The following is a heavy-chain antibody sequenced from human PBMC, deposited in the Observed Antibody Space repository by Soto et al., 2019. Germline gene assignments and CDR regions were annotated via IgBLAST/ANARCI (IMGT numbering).Heavy chain of an antibody. CDR1: GGSISSYY. V-gene: IGHV4-59*01. CDR3: ARDQVGP. Sequence: SETLSLTCTVSGGSISSYYWSWIRQPPGKGLEWIGYIYYSGSTNYNPSLKSRVTISVDTSKNQFSLKLSSVTAADTAVYYCARDQVGPWGQGTLVTVSS. J-gene: IGHJ5*02. CDR2: IYYSGST.